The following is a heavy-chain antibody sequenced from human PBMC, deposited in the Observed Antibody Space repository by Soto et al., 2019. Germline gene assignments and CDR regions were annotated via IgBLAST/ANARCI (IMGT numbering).Heavy chain of an antibody. V-gene: IGHV1-69*02. CDR1: GGTFSSYT. CDR3: AKSTRVTPDALDM. D-gene: IGHD4-4*01. Sequence: SVKVSCKASGGTFSSYTISWVRQAPGQGLEWMGRIIPILGIANYAQKFQGRVTITADKSTSTAYMELSSLRSEDTAVYYCAKSTRVTPDALDMWVQGTMVTVS. CDR2: IIPILGIA. J-gene: IGHJ3*02.